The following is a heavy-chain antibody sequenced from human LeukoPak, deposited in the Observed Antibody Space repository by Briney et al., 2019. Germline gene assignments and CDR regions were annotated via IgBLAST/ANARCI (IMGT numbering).Heavy chain of an antibody. V-gene: IGHV3-7*03. CDR3: ARKTVVGSYFDY. CDR2: IKQDGSDK. CDR1: GFTFSAYW. J-gene: IGHJ4*02. D-gene: IGHD4-23*01. Sequence: GGSLRLSCAASGFTFSAYWMSWVRQPPGKGLEWVANIKQDGSDKYYVDSVKGRFTISRDNAKNSLYLQMNSLRAEDTAVYYCARKTVVGSYFDYWGQGTPVTVSS.